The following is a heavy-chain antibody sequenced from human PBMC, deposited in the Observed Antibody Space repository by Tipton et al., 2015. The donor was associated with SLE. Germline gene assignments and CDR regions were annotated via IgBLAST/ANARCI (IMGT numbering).Heavy chain of an antibody. V-gene: IGHV3-33*01. CDR3: ARGHSSGWYWAFDY. CDR1: GFTFNSYV. Sequence: RSLRLSCAASGFTFNSYVMHWVRQAPDKGLEWVAIIWYDGSNKYYADSVKGRFTISRDNSKNTLYLQMNSLRAEDTAVYYCARGHSSGWYWAFDYWGQGTLVTVSS. D-gene: IGHD6-19*01. J-gene: IGHJ4*02. CDR2: IWYDGSNK.